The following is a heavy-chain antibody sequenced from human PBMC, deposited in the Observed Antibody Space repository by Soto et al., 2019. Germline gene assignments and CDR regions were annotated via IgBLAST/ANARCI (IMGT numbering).Heavy chain of an antibody. J-gene: IGHJ6*02. V-gene: IGHV5-51*01. Sequence: GESLKISCMGSGYSFTSYWIGWVRQMPGKGLEWMGIIYPGDSDTRYSPSFQGQVTISADKSISTAYLQWSSLKASDTAMYYCARHGTVTTNYYYGMDVWGQGTTVTVSS. D-gene: IGHD4-17*01. CDR2: IYPGDSDT. CDR1: GYSFTSYW. CDR3: ARHGTVTTNYYYGMDV.